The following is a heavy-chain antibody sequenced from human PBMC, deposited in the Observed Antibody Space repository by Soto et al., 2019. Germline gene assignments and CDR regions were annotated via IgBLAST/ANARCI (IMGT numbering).Heavy chain of an antibody. D-gene: IGHD6-19*01. CDR2: ISYDGSNK. V-gene: IGHV3-30*03. J-gene: IGHJ4*02. CDR3: AMGYTSGWLFDY. CDR1: GFTFSRYG. Sequence: GGSLRLSCVASGFTFSRYGMYWVRQAPGKGLEWVAVISYDGSNKNYADSVKGRFTISRDNSKNTLYLQMNSLRAEDTAVYYCAMGYTSGWLFDYWGQGTLVTVSS.